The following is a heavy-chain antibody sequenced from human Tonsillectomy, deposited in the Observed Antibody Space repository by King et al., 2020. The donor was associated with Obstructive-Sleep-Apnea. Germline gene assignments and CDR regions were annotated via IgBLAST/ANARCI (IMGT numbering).Heavy chain of an antibody. CDR3: AKGGLMIVVVTQAGIDY. CDR2: ISGSGGST. V-gene: IGHV3-23*04. CDR1: GFTFSSYA. Sequence: VQLVESGGGLVQPGGSLRLSCAASGFTFSSYAMSWVRQAPGKGLDWFSAISGSGGSTYYADAVKGRFTISRDNSKNTLYLQMNSLRAEDTAVYYCAKGGLMIVVVTQAGIDYWGQGTLVTVSS. D-gene: IGHD3-22*01. J-gene: IGHJ4*02.